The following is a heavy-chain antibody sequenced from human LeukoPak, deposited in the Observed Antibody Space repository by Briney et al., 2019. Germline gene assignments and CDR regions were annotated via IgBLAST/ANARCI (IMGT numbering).Heavy chain of an antibody. CDR3: ARGWGYCSSTSCHGLHAFDI. J-gene: IGHJ3*02. D-gene: IGHD2-2*01. Sequence: PSETLSLTCAVSGGSFSGYYWTWIRQPPGKGLEWIGEINHSGRTNYNPSLKSRVIISVDTSKNQFSLKLSSVTAADTAVYYCARGWGYCSSTSCHGLHAFDIWGQGTMVTVSS. V-gene: IGHV4-34*01. CDR1: GGSFSGYY. CDR2: INHSGRT.